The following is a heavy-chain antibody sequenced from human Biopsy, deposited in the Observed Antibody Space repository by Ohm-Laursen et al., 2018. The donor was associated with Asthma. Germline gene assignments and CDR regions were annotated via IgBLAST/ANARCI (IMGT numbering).Heavy chain of an antibody. D-gene: IGHD5-12*01. Sequence: ESSVTVSCKASGDSFSNYAISWVRQAPGQGLEWMGGLIPVLGTPDHAQMFEGRVTITADESTSTAYMELSSLSSEDTAVYYCARGYSGSDRIVYYYSGLEVWGQGTTVTVSS. CDR1: GDSFSNYA. CDR2: LIPVLGTP. J-gene: IGHJ6*02. V-gene: IGHV1-69*01. CDR3: ARGYSGSDRIVYYYSGLEV.